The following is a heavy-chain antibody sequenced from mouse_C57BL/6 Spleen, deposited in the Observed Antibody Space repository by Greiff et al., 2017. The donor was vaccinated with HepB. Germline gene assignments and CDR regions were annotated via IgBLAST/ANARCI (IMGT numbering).Heavy chain of an antibody. CDR1: GYTFTDYY. CDR2: IYPGSGNT. J-gene: IGHJ3*01. CDR3: ASYYYGSRGFAY. D-gene: IGHD1-1*01. Sequence: VQLQQSGAELVRPGASVKLSCKASGYTFTDYYINWVKQRPGQGLEWIARIYPGSGNTYYNEKFKGKATLTAEKSSSTAYMQLSSLTSEDSAVYFCASYYYGSRGFAYWGQGTLVTVSA. V-gene: IGHV1-76*01.